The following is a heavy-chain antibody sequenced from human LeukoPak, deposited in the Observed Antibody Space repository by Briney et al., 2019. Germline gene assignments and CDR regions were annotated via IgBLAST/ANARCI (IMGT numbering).Heavy chain of an antibody. J-gene: IGHJ4*02. CDR1: GFTFSNDW. D-gene: IGHD2-15*01. Sequence: GGSLRLSCAASGFTFSNDWMSWVRQAPGQGLEWVGRIKSKTDGGPTDYAAPVKGKFTISRDDSKNTLYLQMNSLKTEDTAVYYCTTEGSTNWGQGTLVTVSS. V-gene: IGHV3-15*01. CDR3: TTEGSTN. CDR2: IKSKTDGGPT.